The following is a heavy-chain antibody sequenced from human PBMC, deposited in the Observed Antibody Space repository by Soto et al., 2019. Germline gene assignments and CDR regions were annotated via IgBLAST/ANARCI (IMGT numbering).Heavy chain of an antibody. D-gene: IGHD5-12*01. CDR2: IYHSGSS. V-gene: IGHV4-59*12. J-gene: IGHJ4*02. Sequence: SETLSLTCTVSGGSISSYYWSWIRQPPGKGLEWIGYIYHSGSSNYNPSLKSRVTISVDRSKNQFSLKLSSVTAADTAVYYCAAGGGLPRYYWGQGTLVTVSS. CDR1: GGSISSYY. CDR3: AAGGGLPRYY.